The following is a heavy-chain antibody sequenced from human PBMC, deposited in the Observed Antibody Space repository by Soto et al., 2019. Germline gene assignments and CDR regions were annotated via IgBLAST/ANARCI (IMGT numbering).Heavy chain of an antibody. CDR3: ARARSPGGNPYFDS. D-gene: IGHD1-26*01. V-gene: IGHV4-31*03. CDR1: GGSITSGGHY. CDR2: IDYSGST. Sequence: QVQLRESGPGLVKPSQTLSLTCTVSGGSITSGGHYWTWIRQQPGKGLEWIGYIDYSGSTHYNPSLHSRLSISIDTSTNQLSLHLTTVTPAAKAVYYCARARSPGGNPYFDSWGQGTLVTVSS. J-gene: IGHJ4*02.